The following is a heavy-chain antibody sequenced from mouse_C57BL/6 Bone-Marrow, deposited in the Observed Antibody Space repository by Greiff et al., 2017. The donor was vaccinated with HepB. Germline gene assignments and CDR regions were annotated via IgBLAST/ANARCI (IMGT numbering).Heavy chain of an antibody. CDR2: IHPNSGST. V-gene: IGHV1-64*01. J-gene: IGHJ1*03. CDR3: ASGYYGWYFDV. D-gene: IGHD2-3*01. Sequence: QVQLKQPGAELVKPGASVKLSCKASGYTFTSYWMHWVKQRPGQGLEWIGMIHPNSGSTNYNEKFKSKATLTVDKSSSTAYMQLSSLTSEDSAVYYCASGYYGWYFDVWGTGTTVTVSS. CDR1: GYTFTSYW.